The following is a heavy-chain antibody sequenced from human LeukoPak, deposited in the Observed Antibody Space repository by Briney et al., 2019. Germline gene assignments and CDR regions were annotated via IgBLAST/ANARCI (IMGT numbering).Heavy chain of an antibody. CDR1: GFTFSSYG. J-gene: IGHJ6*02. V-gene: IGHV3-30*18. CDR3: AKGDGASPPAGMDV. CDR2: ISYDGSNK. D-gene: IGHD1-26*01. Sequence: PGRSLRLSCAASGFTFSSYGMHWVRQAPGKGLEWVAVISYDGSNKYCADSVKGRFTISRDNSKNTLYLQMNSLRAEDTAVYYCAKGDGASPPAGMDVWGQGTTVTVSS.